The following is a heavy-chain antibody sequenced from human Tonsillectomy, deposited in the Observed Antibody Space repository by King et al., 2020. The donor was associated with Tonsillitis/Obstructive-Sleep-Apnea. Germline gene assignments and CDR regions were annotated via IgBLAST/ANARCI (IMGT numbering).Heavy chain of an antibody. D-gene: IGHD3-3*01. CDR1: GGSISSNGYY. Sequence: QLQESGPGLVKPSQTLSLTCSVSGGSISSNGYYWSWIRQHPVKGLEWIGYIYNRGNTYYSPSLKSRVIISVDTSRNQFSLKLTSVTAADTAVYYCAREARHDFWSGYSAFNWFDPWGQGTLVTVSS. CDR2: IYNRGNT. CDR3: AREARHDFWSGYSAFNWFDP. V-gene: IGHV4-31*03. J-gene: IGHJ5*02.